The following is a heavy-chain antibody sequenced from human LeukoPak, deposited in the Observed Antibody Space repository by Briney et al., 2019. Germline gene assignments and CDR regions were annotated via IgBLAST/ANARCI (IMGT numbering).Heavy chain of an antibody. J-gene: IGHJ4*02. V-gene: IGHV3-33*01. CDR2: IWSDGTDK. CDR1: GVTFSNYA. CDR3: AGTYCSGARCHLGY. D-gene: IGHD2-15*01. Sequence: GGSLRLSCGTSGVTFSNYAMHAVRRGPGKGLGWVALIWSDGTDKCYADSVKGRFTITRDHSKGMLYLQMNSLRAQDTAVYYCAGTYCSGARCHLGYWGQRTLVSVSS.